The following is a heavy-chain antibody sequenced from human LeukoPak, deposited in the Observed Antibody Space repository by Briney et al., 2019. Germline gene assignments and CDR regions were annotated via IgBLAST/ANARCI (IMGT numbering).Heavy chain of an antibody. J-gene: IGHJ5*02. CDR1: GFTFSSYS. V-gene: IGHV3-21*01. D-gene: IGHD3-10*01. CDR3: AGSLWFGDSGWFDP. CDR2: ISISSSYI. Sequence: PGGSLRLSCAASGFTFSSYSMNWVRQAPGKGLEWVSSISISSSYIYYADSVKGRFTISRDNTTNTLYLQKNSLGAEDTAVYYCAGSLWFGDSGWFDPWGQGTLVTVSS.